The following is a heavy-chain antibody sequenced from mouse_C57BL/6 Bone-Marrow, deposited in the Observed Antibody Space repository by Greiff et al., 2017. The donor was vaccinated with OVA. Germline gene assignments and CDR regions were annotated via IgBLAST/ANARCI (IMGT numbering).Heavy chain of an antibody. V-gene: IGHV5-4*01. CDR3: ARDHYSNYVWFAY. Sequence: EVQLVESGGGLVKPGGSLTLSCAASGFTFSSYAMSWVRQTPEKRLEWVATISDGGSYTYYPDNVKGRFTISRDNAKYNLYLQMSHLKSEDSAMYYCARDHYSNYVWFAYWGQGTLVTVSA. D-gene: IGHD2-5*01. CDR2: ISDGGSYT. CDR1: GFTFSSYA. J-gene: IGHJ3*01.